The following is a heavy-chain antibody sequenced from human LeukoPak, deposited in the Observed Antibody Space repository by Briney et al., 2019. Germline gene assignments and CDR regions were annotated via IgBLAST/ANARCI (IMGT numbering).Heavy chain of an antibody. D-gene: IGHD2-8*02. J-gene: IGHJ4*02. V-gene: IGHV4-38-2*02. Sequence: SETLSLTCTVSGYSITSGFYWGWIRQPPGKGLEWIGSIHHSGITYYNPSLKSRVTMSLDTSKNQISLKVPSATAADTAVYYCARALGTGLVDYWGQGTLVTVSS. CDR2: IHHSGIT. CDR3: ARALGTGLVDY. CDR1: GYSITSGFY.